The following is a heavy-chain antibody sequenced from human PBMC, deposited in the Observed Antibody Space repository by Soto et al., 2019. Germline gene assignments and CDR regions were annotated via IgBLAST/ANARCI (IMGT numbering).Heavy chain of an antibody. CDR3: ARGPEFYYYYGMDV. D-gene: IGHD3-10*01. CDR2: IWYDGSNK. J-gene: IGHJ6*02. CDR1: GFTFSSYG. Sequence: GGSLRLSCASSGFTFSSYGMHWVRQAPGKGLEWVAVIWYDGSNKYYADSVKGRFTISRDNSKNTLYLQMNSLRAEDTAVYYCARGPEFYYYYGMDVWGQGTTVTVSS. V-gene: IGHV3-33*01.